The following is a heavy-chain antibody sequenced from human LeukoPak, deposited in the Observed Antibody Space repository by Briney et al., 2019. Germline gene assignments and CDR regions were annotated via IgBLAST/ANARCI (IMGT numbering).Heavy chain of an antibody. CDR3: AKLSSGSYWGYFDY. CDR2: IYPSDSDT. Sequence: GESLKISCKGSGYSFSNYWIGWVRQMPGKGLEWMGIIYPSDSDTRNNPSFQGQVTISADKSISAAYLQWSSLRASDAALYYCAKLSSGSYWGYFDYWGQGTLVTVSS. V-gene: IGHV5-51*01. CDR1: GYSFSNYW. D-gene: IGHD1-26*01. J-gene: IGHJ4*02.